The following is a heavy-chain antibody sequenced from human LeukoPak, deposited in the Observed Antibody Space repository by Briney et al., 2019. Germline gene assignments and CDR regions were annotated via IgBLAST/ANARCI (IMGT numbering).Heavy chain of an antibody. CDR2: IYYSGST. CDR3: ARGWKTVNWFDP. Sequence: SETLSLTCTVSGGSISSYYWSWIRQPPGKGLEWIGYIYYSGSTNYNPSLKSRVTISVDTSKNQFSLKLSSVTAADTAVYYCARGWKTVNWFDPWGQGTLVTVSS. J-gene: IGHJ5*02. V-gene: IGHV4-59*08. D-gene: IGHD1-1*01. CDR1: GGSISSYY.